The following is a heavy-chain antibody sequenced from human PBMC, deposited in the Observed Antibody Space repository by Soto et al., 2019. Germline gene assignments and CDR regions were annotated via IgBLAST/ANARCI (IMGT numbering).Heavy chain of an antibody. CDR1: GFSLTTSGVH. J-gene: IGHJ4*02. CDR2: IYWDDDK. V-gene: IGHV2-5*02. D-gene: IGHD3-10*01. Sequence: QITLKESGPTLVKPTQPLTLTCTFSGFSLTTSGVHVGWIRQPPGKALEWLALIYWDDDKRYSPSLRNRLVITKDTSKNQVVLTMIEMDPVDTGTYYCVHSLMYGSGIAYWGQGTLVTVSS. CDR3: VHSLMYGSGIAY.